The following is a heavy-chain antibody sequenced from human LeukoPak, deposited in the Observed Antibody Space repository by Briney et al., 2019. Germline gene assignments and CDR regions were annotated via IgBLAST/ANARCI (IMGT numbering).Heavy chain of an antibody. D-gene: IGHD3-10*01. V-gene: IGHV4-59*01. CDR1: GGSISSYY. CDR2: IYYSGST. CDR3: ASYGSGSYYMGFDY. J-gene: IGHJ4*02. Sequence: ASETLSLTCTVSGGSISSYYWSWIRQPSGKGLEWIGYIYYSGSTNYNPSLKSRVTISVDTSKNQFSLKLSSVTAVDTAVYYCASYGSGSYYMGFDYWGQGTLVTVSS.